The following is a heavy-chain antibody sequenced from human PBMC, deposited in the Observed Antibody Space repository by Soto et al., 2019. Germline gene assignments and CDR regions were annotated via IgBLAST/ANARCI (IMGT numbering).Heavy chain of an antibody. J-gene: IGHJ6*02. D-gene: IGHD3-10*01. CDR3: ARSTKPPITMVRGVPYHYYGMDV. Sequence: SLKVSCKASGGTFSSYAISWVRQAPGQGLEWMGGIIPIFGTANYAQKFQGRVTITADESTSTAYMELSSLRSEDTAVYYCARSTKPPITMVRGVPYHYYGMDVWGQGTTVTVS. CDR2: IIPIFGTA. CDR1: GGTFSSYA. V-gene: IGHV1-69*13.